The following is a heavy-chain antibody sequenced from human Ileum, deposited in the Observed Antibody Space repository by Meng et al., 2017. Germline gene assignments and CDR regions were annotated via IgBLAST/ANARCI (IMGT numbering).Heavy chain of an antibody. CDR1: GYTFRNYP. D-gene: IGHD1-1*01. CDR3: ARENDNVNYFDY. Sequence: QVQLVQSGTEVKKVGASVMVSCTASGYTFRNYPLHWVRQAPGQRPEWMGWINAGNGNIKISQKFQGRITITSDTSATAYMELSSLRSEDTAVYFCARENDNVNYFDYWGQGSLVTVSS. J-gene: IGHJ4*02. V-gene: IGHV1-3*01. CDR2: INAGNGNI.